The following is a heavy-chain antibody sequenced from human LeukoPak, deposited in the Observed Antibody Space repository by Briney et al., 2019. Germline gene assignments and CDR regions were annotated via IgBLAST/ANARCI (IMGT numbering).Heavy chain of an antibody. Sequence: PGGSLRLSCAASGFSFSTYGMSWVRQSPGKGLEWVSGISGSGDHTYHGDSVRGRFTISRDNSKNTLYLGMKSLIVEDTALYYCVKPPEWLRLRADVFETWGQGTMVTVSS. CDR2: ISGSGDHT. V-gene: IGHV3-23*01. CDR1: GFSFSTYG. CDR3: VKPPEWLRLRADVFET. J-gene: IGHJ3*02. D-gene: IGHD5-12*01.